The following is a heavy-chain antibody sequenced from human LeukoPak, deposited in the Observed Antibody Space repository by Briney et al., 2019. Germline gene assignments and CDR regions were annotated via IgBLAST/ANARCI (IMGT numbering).Heavy chain of an antibody. CDR1: GGTFSSYA. D-gene: IGHD5-24*01. J-gene: IGHJ4*02. CDR2: IIPIFGTA. Sequence: GASVKVSCKASGGTFSSYAISWVRQAPGQGLEWMGGIIPIFGTANYAQKFQGRVTITTDESTSTAYMELSSLRSEDTAVYYCARANPPRQRWLQFIGGGPPYYFDYWGQGTLVTVSS. CDR3: ARANPPRQRWLQFIGGGPPYYFDY. V-gene: IGHV1-69*05.